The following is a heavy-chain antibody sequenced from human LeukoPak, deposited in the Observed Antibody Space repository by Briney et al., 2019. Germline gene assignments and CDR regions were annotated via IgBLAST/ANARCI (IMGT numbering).Heavy chain of an antibody. Sequence: PSETLSLTCAVYGGSFSGYYWSWIRQPPGKGLEWIGEINHSGSTNYNPSLKSRVTISVDTSKNQFSLKLSSVTAGDTAVYYCARGYCSGGSCYSFSESYDYWGQGTLVTVSS. D-gene: IGHD2-15*01. CDR2: INHSGST. J-gene: IGHJ4*02. V-gene: IGHV4-34*01. CDR3: ARGYCSGGSCYSFSESYDY. CDR1: GGSFSGYY.